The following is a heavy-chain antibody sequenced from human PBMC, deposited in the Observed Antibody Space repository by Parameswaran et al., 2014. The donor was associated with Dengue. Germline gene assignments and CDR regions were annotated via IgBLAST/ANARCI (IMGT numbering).Heavy chain of an antibody. CDR3: AKHVVGAPRYYYYGMDV. CDR2: ISGSGGST. Sequence: RWIRQPPGKGLEWVSAISGSGGSTYYADSVKGRFTISRDNSKNTLYLQMNSLRAEDTAVYYCAKHVVGAPRYYYYGMDVWGQGTTVTVSS. V-gene: IGHV3-23*01. D-gene: IGHD2-15*01. J-gene: IGHJ6*02.